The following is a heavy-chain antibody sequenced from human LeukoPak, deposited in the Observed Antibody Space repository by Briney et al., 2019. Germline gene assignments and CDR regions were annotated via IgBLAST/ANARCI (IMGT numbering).Heavy chain of an antibody. CDR2: IRGDGGLI. CDR1: GFTFSSSW. Sequence: GGSLRLSCAASGFTFSSSWMNWVRQAPGRGLEWVANIRGDGGLIYYVDSVKGRFTISRDNAKNSMYLQMNSLRAEDTAVYYCTRAPRADDIFFESWGQGALVTVSS. CDR3: TRAPRADDIFFES. J-gene: IGHJ4*02. V-gene: IGHV3-7*01. D-gene: IGHD3-9*01.